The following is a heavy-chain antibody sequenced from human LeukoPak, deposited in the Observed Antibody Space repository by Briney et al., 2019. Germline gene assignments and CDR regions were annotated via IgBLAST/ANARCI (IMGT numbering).Heavy chain of an antibody. CDR1: GGTFSSYV. CDR2: IILGFGTA. D-gene: IGHD3-10*01. Sequence: ASVKVSCKASGGTFSSYVISWVRQAPGQGLEWMGGIILGFGTANYAQKFQDTVTITADVSATTVYMVLNSLRYEDTAVYYCAREPEPAITMVRGEVFDIWGQGTMVIVSS. J-gene: IGHJ3*02. V-gene: IGHV1-69*13. CDR3: AREPEPAITMVRGEVFDI.